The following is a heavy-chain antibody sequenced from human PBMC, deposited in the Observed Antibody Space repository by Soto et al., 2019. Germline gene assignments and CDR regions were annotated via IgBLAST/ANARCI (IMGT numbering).Heavy chain of an antibody. CDR3: AIRRKYQQPAPFDY. Sequence: QVQLQQWGAGLLKPSETLSLTCAVYGGCFSGYYWSWIRQPPGKGLEWIGEINHSGSTNYNPSLKSRVTISVHTSKNQFSLKLSSVTAADTAVYDCAIRRKYQQPAPFDYWGQGTLVTCSS. CDR1: GGCFSGYY. CDR2: INHSGST. J-gene: IGHJ4*02. V-gene: IGHV4-34*01. D-gene: IGHD2-2*01.